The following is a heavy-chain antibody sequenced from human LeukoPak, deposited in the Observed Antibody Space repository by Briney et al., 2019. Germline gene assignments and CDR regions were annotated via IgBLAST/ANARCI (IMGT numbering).Heavy chain of an antibody. CDR3: ARVAGCSSTSCYDWKYYFDY. J-gene: IGHJ4*02. Sequence: SETLSLTCAVSGGSISSSNWWSWVRQPPGKGLEWIGEIYHSGSTNYNPSPKSRVTISVDKSKNQFSLKLSSVTAADTAVYYCARVAGCSSTSCYDWKYYFDYWGQGTLVTVSS. CDR2: IYHSGST. CDR1: GGSISSSNW. V-gene: IGHV4-4*02. D-gene: IGHD2-2*01.